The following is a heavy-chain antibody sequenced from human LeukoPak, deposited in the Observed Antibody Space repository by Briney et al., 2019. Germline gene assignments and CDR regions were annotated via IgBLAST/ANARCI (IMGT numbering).Heavy chain of an antibody. J-gene: IGHJ5*02. Sequence: SETLSLTCTVSGVSISSYYWSWIRQPAGKGLEWIGRIHTSGSTNYNPSLKSRVTISVDTSKNQFSLKLSSVTAADTAVYYCARVGYSYGYTWFDPWGQGTLVTVSS. CDR2: IHTSGST. CDR1: GVSISSYY. V-gene: IGHV4-4*07. CDR3: ARVGYSYGYTWFDP. D-gene: IGHD5-18*01.